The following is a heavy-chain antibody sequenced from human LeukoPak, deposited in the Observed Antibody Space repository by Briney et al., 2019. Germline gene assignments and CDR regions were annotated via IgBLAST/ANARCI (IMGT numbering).Heavy chain of an antibody. CDR1: GFTFSSYA. Sequence: GGSLRLSCAASGFTFSSYAMHWVRQAPGKGLEWVAVISYDGSNKYYADSVKGRFTISRDNSKNTLYLQMNSLRAEDTAVYYCARAEGIAAADNYWGQGTLVTVSS. CDR3: ARAEGIAAADNY. CDR2: ISYDGSNK. D-gene: IGHD6-13*01. J-gene: IGHJ4*02. V-gene: IGHV3-30-3*01.